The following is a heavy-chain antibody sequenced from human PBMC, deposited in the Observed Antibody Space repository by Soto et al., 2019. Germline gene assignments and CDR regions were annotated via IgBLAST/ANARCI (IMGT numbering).Heavy chain of an antibody. Sequence: QVQLVQSGADVKKPGASVKVSCKASGYNFTSYGISWVRQAPGQGLEWMGWISPHNDRTKYARRFQDKVTMTTETPTSTVDMELGSLRSDYTAVYYCARDLYYSSGRYFDHDAFDIWGQGTVVTVSS. CDR2: ISPHNDRT. CDR3: ARDLYYSSGRYFDHDAFDI. V-gene: IGHV1-18*01. CDR1: GYNFTSYG. D-gene: IGHD6-19*01. J-gene: IGHJ3*02.